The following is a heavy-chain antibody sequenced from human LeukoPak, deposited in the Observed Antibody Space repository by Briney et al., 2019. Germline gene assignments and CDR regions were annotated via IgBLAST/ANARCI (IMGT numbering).Heavy chain of an antibody. J-gene: IGHJ4*02. CDR1: GGSISSSSYY. Sequence: SETLSLTCTVSGGSISSSSYYWGWIRQPPGKGLEWIGSIYYSGSTYYNPSLKSRVTISGDTSKNQFSLKLSSVTAADTAVYYCARGFHYYGSGSYYKSFFDYWGQGTLVVVSS. D-gene: IGHD3-10*01. CDR3: ARGFHYYGSGSYYKSFFDY. CDR2: IYYSGST. V-gene: IGHV4-39*07.